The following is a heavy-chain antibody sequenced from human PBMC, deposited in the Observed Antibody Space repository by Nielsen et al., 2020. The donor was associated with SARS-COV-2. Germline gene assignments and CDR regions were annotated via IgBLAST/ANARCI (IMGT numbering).Heavy chain of an antibody. D-gene: IGHD6-13*01. CDR2: ISSSSYYI. CDR1: GFTFSSYS. V-gene: IGHV3-21*04. CDR3: ASLGGSSWYFDY. Sequence: GGSLRLSCAASGFTFSSYSMTWVRQAPGKGLEWVSSISSSSYYIYYADSMRGRFTISRDNAKNSLYLQMNSLRAEDTAVYYCASLGGSSWYFDYWGQGTLVTVSS. J-gene: IGHJ4*02.